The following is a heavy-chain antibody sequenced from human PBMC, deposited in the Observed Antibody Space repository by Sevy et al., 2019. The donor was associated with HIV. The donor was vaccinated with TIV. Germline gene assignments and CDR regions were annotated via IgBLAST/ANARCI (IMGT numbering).Heavy chain of an antibody. CDR3: ARGVGLDC. V-gene: IGHV3-7*01. J-gene: IGHJ4*02. CDR1: GFTFSPYW. Sequence: GGSLRLSCAASGFTFSPYWMTWVRQAPGKGLELVANIRPDGSDKYYVDSVKGRFPISRENAKNSLYLQMNSLRADDTAMYYCARGVGLDCWGQGALVTVSS. CDR2: IRPDGSDK. D-gene: IGHD1-26*01.